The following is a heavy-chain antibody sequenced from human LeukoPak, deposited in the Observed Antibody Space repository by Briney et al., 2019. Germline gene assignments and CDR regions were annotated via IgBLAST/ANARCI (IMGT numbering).Heavy chain of an antibody. D-gene: IGHD4-17*01. J-gene: IGHJ6*02. CDR1: GFTFSSYA. CDR3: ARVLDYGDYTYGMDV. Sequence: GGSLRLSCAASGFTFSSYAMHWVRQAPGKGLEWVAVISYDGSNKYYADSVKGRFTISRDNSKNTLYLQMNSLRAEDTAVYYCARVLDYGDYTYGMDVWGQGTTVTVSS. CDR2: ISYDGSNK. V-gene: IGHV3-30*14.